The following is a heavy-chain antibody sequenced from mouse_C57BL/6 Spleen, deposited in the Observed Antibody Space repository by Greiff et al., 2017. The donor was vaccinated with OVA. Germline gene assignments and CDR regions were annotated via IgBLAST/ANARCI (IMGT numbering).Heavy chain of an antibody. CDR2: INPNNGGT. CDR1: GYTFTDYN. V-gene: IGHV1-18*01. J-gene: IGHJ4*01. D-gene: IGHD1-1*01. Sequence: VQLQQSGPELVKPGASVKIPCKASGYTFTDYNMDWVKQSHGKSLEWIGDINPNNGGTIYNQKFKGKATLTVDKSSSTAYMELRSLTSEDTAGYYCARWRDYYGSSPYAMDYWGQGTSVTVSS. CDR3: ARWRDYYGSSPYAMDY.